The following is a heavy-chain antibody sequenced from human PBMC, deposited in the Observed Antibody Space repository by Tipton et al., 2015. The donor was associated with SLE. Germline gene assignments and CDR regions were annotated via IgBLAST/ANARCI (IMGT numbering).Heavy chain of an antibody. D-gene: IGHD3-3*01. V-gene: IGHV3-66*02. J-gene: IGHJ4*02. CDR3: GRASETQYYDFWSAKYTVGGFDY. CDR2: IYSGGGT. CDR1: GFTVSSNY. Sequence: SLRLSCAGSGFTVSSNYMTWVRQAPGKGLEWVSVIYSGGGTNYADSVKGRFTISRDNAKNTLYLQMNSLRAEDTAVYYCGRASETQYYDFWSAKYTVGGFDYWGQGTRVTVSS.